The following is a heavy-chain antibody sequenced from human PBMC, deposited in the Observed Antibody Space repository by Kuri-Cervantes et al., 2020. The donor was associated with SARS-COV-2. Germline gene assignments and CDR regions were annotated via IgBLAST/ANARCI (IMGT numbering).Heavy chain of an antibody. Sequence: GESLKISCAASGFTFSSYAMSWVRQAPGKGLEWVSAISGSGGSTYYADSVKGRFTISRDNSKNTLYLQMNSLRAEDTAVYYCAKAYYDFWSGYYRGGYYFDYWGQGTTVTVSS. J-gene: IGHJ4*03. D-gene: IGHD3-3*01. CDR3: AKAYYDFWSGYYRGGYYFDY. CDR2: ISGSGGST. CDR1: GFTFSSYA. V-gene: IGHV3-23*01.